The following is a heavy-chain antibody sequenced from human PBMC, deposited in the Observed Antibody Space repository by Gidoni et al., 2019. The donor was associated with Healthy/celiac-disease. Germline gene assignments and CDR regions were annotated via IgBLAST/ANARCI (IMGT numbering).Heavy chain of an antibody. V-gene: IGHV1-69*01. D-gene: IGHD1-26*01. Sequence: VQLVQSGAAVKKPGSSVKVSCKASGGTFSSYAISWVRQAHGQGLEWMGGIIPIFGTANDAQKFQGRVTITADESTSTAYMELSSLRSEDTAVYYCARTIVGANPFDYWGQGTLVTVSS. CDR1: GGTFSSYA. J-gene: IGHJ4*02. CDR2: IIPIFGTA. CDR3: ARTIVGANPFDY.